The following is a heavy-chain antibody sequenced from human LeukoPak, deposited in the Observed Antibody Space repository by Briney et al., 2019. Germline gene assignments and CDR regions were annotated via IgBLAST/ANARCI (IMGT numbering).Heavy chain of an antibody. CDR3: AGHKYYNFWGSFNWFDP. CDR2: IYHGGST. Sequence: SETLSLTCFVSGASIINNNYYWAWLRQPPRKGLEWIGSIYHGGSTSYNPSLKSRVTISVDTSKSHFTLKLNSVTASDTAVYSCAGHKYYNFWGSFNWFDPWGQGTLVTVSS. V-gene: IGHV4-39*01. CDR1: GASIINNNYY. J-gene: IGHJ5*02. D-gene: IGHD3-3*01.